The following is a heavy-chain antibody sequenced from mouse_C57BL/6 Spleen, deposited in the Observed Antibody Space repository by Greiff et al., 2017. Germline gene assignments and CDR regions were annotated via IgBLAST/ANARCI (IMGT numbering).Heavy chain of an antibody. Sequence: QVQLQQSGAELATPGASVTLSCKASGYTFTSYWMHWVQQRPGQGLEWIGYINPSSGYTKYNQKFKDKATLTADKSSSTAYMQLSSLTYEDSAVYYCARGTNWDGYFDVWGTGTTVTVSS. V-gene: IGHV1-7*01. CDR3: ARGTNWDGYFDV. J-gene: IGHJ1*03. D-gene: IGHD4-1*01. CDR2: INPSSGYT. CDR1: GYTFTSYW.